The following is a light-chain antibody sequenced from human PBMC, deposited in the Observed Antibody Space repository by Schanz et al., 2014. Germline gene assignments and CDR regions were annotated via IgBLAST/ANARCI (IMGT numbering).Light chain of an antibody. Sequence: QSALTQPASVSGSPGQSITISCTGTYSDVGSYNLVSWYQHHPGKAPKLMIYEGSKRPSGVSNRFSGSKSGNTASLTVSGLQAEDEADYYCSSYAGSNNVVFGGGTKLTVL. CDR3: SSYAGSNNVV. J-gene: IGLJ2*01. CDR2: EGS. CDR1: YSDVGSYNL. V-gene: IGLV2-14*02.